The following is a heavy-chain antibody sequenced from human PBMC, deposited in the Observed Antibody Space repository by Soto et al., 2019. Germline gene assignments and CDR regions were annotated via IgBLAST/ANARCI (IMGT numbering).Heavy chain of an antibody. CDR3: AKEWNPLTTHTWGGFQH. CDR2: ISGSGGST. CDR1: GFTFSSYA. Sequence: EVQLLESGGGLVQPGGSLRLSCAASGFTFSSYAMSWVRQAPGKGLEWVSAISGSGGSTYYADSVKGRFTISRDNSKNTLYLQMNSLRAEDTAVYYCAKEWNPLTTHTWGGFQHWGQGTLVTVSS. V-gene: IGHV3-23*01. J-gene: IGHJ1*01. D-gene: IGHD3-22*01.